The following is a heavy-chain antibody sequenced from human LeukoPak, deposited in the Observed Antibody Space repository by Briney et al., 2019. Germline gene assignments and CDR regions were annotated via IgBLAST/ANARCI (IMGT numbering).Heavy chain of an antibody. CDR3: AREGAYSSGWSNWFDP. Sequence: GGSLRLSCAASGFTFSSYAMHWVRQAPGKGLEWVAVISYDGSNKYYADSVKGRFTISRGNSKNTLYLQMNSLRAEDTAVYYCAREGAYSSGWSNWFDPWGQGTLVTVSS. J-gene: IGHJ5*02. CDR1: GFTFSSYA. V-gene: IGHV3-30*04. D-gene: IGHD6-19*01. CDR2: ISYDGSNK.